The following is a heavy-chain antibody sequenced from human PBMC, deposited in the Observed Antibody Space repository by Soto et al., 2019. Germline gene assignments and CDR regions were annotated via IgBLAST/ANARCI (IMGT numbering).Heavy chain of an antibody. V-gene: IGHV2-5*02. Sequence: QITLNESGPTVVRPTETLTLTCRFSGFSLTTSGVGVGWIRQSPGKAPEWLALIYWDDDKRYSASLKSSLTITKDNAKNQVVLTVSDLDPTDTATYFCAHRVLRTVFGLVTTTAIYFDFWGQGTPVAVSS. J-gene: IGHJ4*02. D-gene: IGHD3-3*01. CDR3: AHRVLRTVFGLVTTTAIYFDF. CDR2: IYWDDDK. CDR1: GFSLTTSGVG.